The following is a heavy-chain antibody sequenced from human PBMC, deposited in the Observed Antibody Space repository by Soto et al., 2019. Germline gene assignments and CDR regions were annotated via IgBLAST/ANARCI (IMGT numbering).Heavy chain of an antibody. V-gene: IGHV1-8*01. CDR3: ARGSILAAFGRSDY. Sequence: ASVKVSCKASGYTFTSYGINWVRQATGQGLEWMGWMNPNSGNTGYAQKFQGRVTMTRNTSISTAYMELSSLRSEDTAVYYCARGSILAAFGRSDYWGQGTLVTVSS. CDR2: MNPNSGNT. CDR1: GYTFTSYG. D-gene: IGHD1-26*01. J-gene: IGHJ4*02.